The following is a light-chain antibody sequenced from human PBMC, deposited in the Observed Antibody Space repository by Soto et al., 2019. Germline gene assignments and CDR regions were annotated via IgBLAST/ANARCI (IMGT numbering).Light chain of an antibody. Sequence: QSVLTQPPSVSGAPGQRVTISCTGSSSNIGAGYDVHWYQQLPGTAPKLLIYGNSNRPSGVPDRFSGSKSGTSASLAITGLQAEDEADYYCCSYAGSLNHYVFGTGTKLTVL. CDR3: CSYAGSLNHYV. J-gene: IGLJ1*01. CDR1: SSNIGAGYD. CDR2: GNS. V-gene: IGLV1-40*01.